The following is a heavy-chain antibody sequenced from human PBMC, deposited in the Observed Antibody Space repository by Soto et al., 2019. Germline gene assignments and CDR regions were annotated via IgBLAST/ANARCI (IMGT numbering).Heavy chain of an antibody. J-gene: IGHJ3*01. Sequence: QVQLVQSGAEVKKHGASVKVSCKASGYTFTSYYMHWVRQARGQGLEGMGIINPGGGSTSYAQKFQGRVTMTRATARSTLYLEVSSLRSEDTAVYDCATSWSGGTCPPGPGNWGQGTMVTVSS. CDR1: GYTFTSYY. V-gene: IGHV1-46*03. CDR3: ATSWSGGTCPPGPGN. CDR2: INPGGGST. D-gene: IGHD2-15*01.